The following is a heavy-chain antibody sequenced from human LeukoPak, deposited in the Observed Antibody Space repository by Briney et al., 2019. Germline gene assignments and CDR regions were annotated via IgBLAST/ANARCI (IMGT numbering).Heavy chain of an antibody. J-gene: IGHJ4*02. CDR1: GYRFTTYD. V-gene: IGHV1-46*01. CDR2: ITPHSGAT. D-gene: IGHD3-10*01. Sequence: ASVKVSCKVSGYRFTTYDIHWVRQAPGQGLGWMGIITPHSGATTYAQSFQDRVTMTRDMSTGTVYVELSSLTSEDTAVYYCARDHELWSLDYWGQGTLVIVSS. CDR3: ARDHELWSLDY.